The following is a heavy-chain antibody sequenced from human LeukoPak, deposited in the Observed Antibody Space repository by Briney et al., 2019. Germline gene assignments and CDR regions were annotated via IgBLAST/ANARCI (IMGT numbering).Heavy chain of an antibody. CDR1: GVSISKYY. Sequence: SETLSLTCNVAGVSISKYYWNWIRHPAGKGLEWIGRIYSSGVTNYNPSLKSRVTMSVDSSKNTVSLKVNSVTVADTAVYFCARGWFGEFSLVYYYYGLDVWGQGKTVTVS. CDR2: IYSSGVT. D-gene: IGHD3-10*01. CDR3: ARGWFGEFSLVYYYYGLDV. V-gene: IGHV4-4*07. J-gene: IGHJ6*02.